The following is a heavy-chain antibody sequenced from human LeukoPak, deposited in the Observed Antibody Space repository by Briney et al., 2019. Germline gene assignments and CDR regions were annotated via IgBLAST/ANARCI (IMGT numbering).Heavy chain of an antibody. CDR2: ISYDGRKM. CDR3: TRDYYDSSGYYYLPDY. J-gene: IGHJ4*02. V-gene: IGHV3-30*04. D-gene: IGHD3-22*01. CDR1: GFTFGDYA. Sequence: GGSLRLSCTASGFTFGDYAMSWVRQAPGKGLEWVAVISYDGRKMKYADSVKGRFTISRDNSKDTLSLHMNTLRTEDTAVYYCTRDYYDSSGYYYLPDYWGQGTLVTVSS.